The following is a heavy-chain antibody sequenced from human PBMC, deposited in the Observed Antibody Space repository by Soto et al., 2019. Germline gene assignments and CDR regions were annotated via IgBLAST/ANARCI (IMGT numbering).Heavy chain of an antibody. CDR3: AHAGDYDLLTFDH. Sequence: QITLKESGPTLVRPAQTLTLTCDFSGFSLSTYHMGVAWIRQPPGKALEWLALLYWDDDKRYSPSLKDRLAISKDTSNNQVVLTITNIDPGDSATYFCAHAGDYDLLTFDHWGPGTLVPVSS. CDR1: GFSLSTYHMG. CDR2: LYWDDDK. J-gene: IGHJ4*01. V-gene: IGHV2-5*02. D-gene: IGHD4-17*01.